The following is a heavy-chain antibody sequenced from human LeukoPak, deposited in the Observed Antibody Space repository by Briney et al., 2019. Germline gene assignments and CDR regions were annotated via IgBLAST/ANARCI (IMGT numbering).Heavy chain of an antibody. V-gene: IGHV1-69*06. CDR3: ARDKGTSYLSSFDY. CDR1: GGTFSSYA. J-gene: IGHJ4*02. CDR2: IIPIFGTT. D-gene: IGHD6-6*01. Sequence: SVKVSCKASGGTFSSYAISWVRQAPGQGLEWMGGIIPIFGTTNYAQKFQDRVTITADKSTSTAYMELSSLRAADTAVYYCARDKGTSYLSSFDYWGQGTLVTVSS.